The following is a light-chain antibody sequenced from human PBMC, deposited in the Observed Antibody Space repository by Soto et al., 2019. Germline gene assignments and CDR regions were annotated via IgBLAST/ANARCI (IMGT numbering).Light chain of an antibody. CDR3: QQSYSTPIT. Sequence: DIQMTQSPSSLSASVGDRVTITCRASQSISSYLNWYQQKPGKAPKLLIYAASSLQSGVPSRFSGSGSGTDFTLTISSLQPEDLGTYYCQQSYSTPITFGQGTRLEIK. J-gene: IGKJ5*01. CDR1: QSISSY. V-gene: IGKV1-39*01. CDR2: AAS.